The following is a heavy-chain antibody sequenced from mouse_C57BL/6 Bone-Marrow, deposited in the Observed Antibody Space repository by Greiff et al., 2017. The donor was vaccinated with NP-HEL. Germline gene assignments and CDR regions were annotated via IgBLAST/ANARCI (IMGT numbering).Heavy chain of an antibody. CDR3: ARSGITTVVFDY. V-gene: IGHV1-15*01. D-gene: IGHD1-1*01. J-gene: IGHJ2*01. Sequence: QVQLKQSGAELVRPGASVTLSCKASGYTFTDYEMHWVKQTPVHGLEWIGAIDPETGGTAYNQKFKGKAILTADKSSSTAYMELRSLTSEDSAVYYCARSGITTVVFDYWGQGTTLTVSS. CDR2: IDPETGGT. CDR1: GYTFTDYE.